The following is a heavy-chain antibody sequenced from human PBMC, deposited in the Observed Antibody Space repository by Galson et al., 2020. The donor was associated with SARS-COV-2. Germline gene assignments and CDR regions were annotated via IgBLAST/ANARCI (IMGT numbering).Heavy chain of an antibody. CDR3: ARHDFYYDSSGYVNWYFDL. CDR1: GYSFTSYW. CDR2: IDPSDSYT. D-gene: IGHD3-22*01. J-gene: IGHJ2*01. V-gene: IGHV5-10-1*01. Sequence: KIGESLKISCKGSGYSFTSYWISWVRQMPGKGLEWMGRIDPSDSYTNYSPSFQGHVTISADKSISTAYLQWSSLKASDTAMYYCARHDFYYDSSGYVNWYFDLWGRGTLVTVSS.